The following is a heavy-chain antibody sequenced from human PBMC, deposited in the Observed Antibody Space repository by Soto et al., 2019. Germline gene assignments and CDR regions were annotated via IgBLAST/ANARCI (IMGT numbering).Heavy chain of an antibody. J-gene: IGHJ4*02. CDR3: ASYVEMATIGDFDY. V-gene: IGHV1-2*02. CDR1: GYTFTGYY. Sequence: GASVKVSCKASGYTFTGYYMHWVRQAPGQGLEWMGWINPNSGGTNYAQKFQGRVTMTRDTSISTAYMELSRLRSDDTAVYYCASYVEMATIGDFDYWGQGTLVTVSS. D-gene: IGHD5-12*01. CDR2: INPNSGGT.